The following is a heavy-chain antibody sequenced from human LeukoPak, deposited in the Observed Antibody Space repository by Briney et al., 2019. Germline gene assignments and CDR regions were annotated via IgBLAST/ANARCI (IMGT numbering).Heavy chain of an antibody. D-gene: IGHD3-3*01. J-gene: IGHJ5*02. CDR1: GFTFSSYA. Sequence: PGGSLGLSCAASGFTFSSYAMHWVRQAPGKGLEWVAVISYDGSNKYYADSVKGRFTISRDNSKNTLYLQMNSLRAEDTAVYYCARANYDFWSGYLTDNWFDPWGQGTLVTVSS. V-gene: IGHV3-30*04. CDR2: ISYDGSNK. CDR3: ARANYDFWSGYLTDNWFDP.